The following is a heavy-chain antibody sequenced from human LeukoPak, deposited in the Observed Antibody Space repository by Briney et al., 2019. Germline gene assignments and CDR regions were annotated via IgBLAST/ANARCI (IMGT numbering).Heavy chain of an antibody. CDR2: IYYSGST. CDR3: ARVRVITMIVGDY. J-gene: IGHJ4*02. Sequence: SETLSLTCTVSGGSISSSSYYWGWIRQPPGKGLEWIGSIYYSGSTYYNPSLKSRVTISVDTSKNQFSLKLSSVTAADTAVYYCARVRVITMIVGDYWGQGTLVTVSS. CDR1: GGSISSSSYY. V-gene: IGHV4-39*07. D-gene: IGHD3-22*01.